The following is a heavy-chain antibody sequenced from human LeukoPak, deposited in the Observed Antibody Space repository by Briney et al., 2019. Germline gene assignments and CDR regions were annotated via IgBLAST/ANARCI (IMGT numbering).Heavy chain of an antibody. V-gene: IGHV3-30*02. D-gene: IGHD6-13*01. CDR3: AKDYSSSWYRAFDI. CDR2: IRYDGSSK. Sequence: GGSLRLSCAASGFTFSSYGMHWVRQAPGKGLEWVAFIRYDGSSKYYADSVKGRFTISRDNSKNTLYLQMNSLRAEDTAVYYCAKDYSSSWYRAFDIWGQGTMVTVSS. J-gene: IGHJ3*02. CDR1: GFTFSSYG.